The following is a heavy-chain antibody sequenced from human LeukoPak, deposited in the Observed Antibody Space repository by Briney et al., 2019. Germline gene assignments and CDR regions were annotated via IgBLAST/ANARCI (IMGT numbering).Heavy chain of an antibody. CDR3: AKAPVTSCRGAFCYPFDS. D-gene: IGHD2-15*01. CDR2: ISGSGGST. J-gene: IGHJ4*02. Sequence: GGSLRLSCAASGFTFSSYAMSWVRQAPGKGLEWVSAISGSGGSTYYADSVRGRFTISRDNSRNTMYLQMNSLRVEDAAVYYCAKAPVTSCRGAFCYPFDSWGQGTLVTVSS. CDR1: GFTFSSYA. V-gene: IGHV3-23*01.